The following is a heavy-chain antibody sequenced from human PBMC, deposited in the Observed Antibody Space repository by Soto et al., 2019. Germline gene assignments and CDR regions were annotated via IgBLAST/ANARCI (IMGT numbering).Heavy chain of an antibody. CDR2: IWYHGTTK. Sequence: GGSLRLSCVASGFSIRSYSMNWVRQAPGKGLEWVAVIWYHGTTKNYADSVKGRFTISRDISKNTVYLQMDSLEVEDTAVYYCARDVDTTSHLNWFDPWGQGVMVTVSS. V-gene: IGHV3-33*08. D-gene: IGHD5-18*01. J-gene: IGHJ5*02. CDR1: GFSIRSYS. CDR3: ARDVDTTSHLNWFDP.